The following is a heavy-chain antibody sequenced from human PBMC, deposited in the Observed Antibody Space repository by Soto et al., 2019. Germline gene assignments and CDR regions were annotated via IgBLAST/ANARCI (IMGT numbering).Heavy chain of an antibody. CDR2: SNDRGSI. D-gene: IGHD3-9*01. CDR1: GGYFSGYY. CDR3: ARESHDSLTGPPWVWYFDL. J-gene: IGHJ2*01. Sequence: QVQLQQWGAGPLRPLETLSLTCGVSGGYFSGYYWAWIRQSPGKGLEWIGESNDRGSINYNPSMKSRVSISVDTSKNHYSLDLRSVTAADTAVYYCARESHDSLTGPPWVWYFDLWGRGTLVTVSS. V-gene: IGHV4-34*01.